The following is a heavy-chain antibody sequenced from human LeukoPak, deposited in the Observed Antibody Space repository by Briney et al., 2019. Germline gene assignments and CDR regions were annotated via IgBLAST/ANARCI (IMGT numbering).Heavy chain of an antibody. CDR1: GGSISSYY. D-gene: IGHD6-13*01. J-gene: IGHJ5*02. CDR2: IYYSGST. Sequence: SETLSLTCTVSGGSISSYYWSWIRQPPGKGLEWIGYIYYSGSTNYSPSLKSRVTISVDTSKNQFSLKLSSVTAADTAVYYCARHGGSSWHEPYNWFDPWGQGTLVTASS. V-gene: IGHV4-59*08. CDR3: ARHGGSSWHEPYNWFDP.